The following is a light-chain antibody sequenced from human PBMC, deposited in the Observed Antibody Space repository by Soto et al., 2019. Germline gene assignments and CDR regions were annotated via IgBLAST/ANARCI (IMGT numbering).Light chain of an antibody. V-gene: IGKV1-6*01. CDR1: QSISSY. CDR3: LQDYNYPWT. CDR2: AAS. J-gene: IGKJ1*01. Sequence: IQMTQSPSSLSASVGDRVTITCRASQSISSYLNWYQQKPGKAPKLLIYAASSLQSGVPSRFSGSGSGPDFTLTISSLQPEDFATYYCLQDYNYPWTFGQGTKVDIK.